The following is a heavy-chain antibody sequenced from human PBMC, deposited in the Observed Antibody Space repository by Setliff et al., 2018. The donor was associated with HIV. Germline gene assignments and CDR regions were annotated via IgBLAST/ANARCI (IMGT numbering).Heavy chain of an antibody. Sequence: GGSLRLSCATSGFNFVNAWMSWVRQAPGKGLECLGRIKTRADGGAADSAEPVKGRFTISRDDSKSTLYLQMNSLKTEDTAVYYCVADHGEWELRSTQAHRSQTIDYWGQGTLVTVSS. CDR1: GFNFVNAW. V-gene: IGHV3-15*01. CDR3: VADHGEWELRSTQAHRSQTIDY. CDR2: IKTRADGGAA. D-gene: IGHD1-26*01. J-gene: IGHJ4*02.